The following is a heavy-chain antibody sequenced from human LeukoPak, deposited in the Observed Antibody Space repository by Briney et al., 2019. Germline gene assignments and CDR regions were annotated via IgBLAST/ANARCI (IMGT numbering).Heavy chain of an antibody. CDR2: ISSSSSYI. CDR1: GFTFSSYS. CDR3: ARDRGQQLVRGYYYYGMDV. J-gene: IGHJ6*02. D-gene: IGHD6-13*01. V-gene: IGHV3-21*01. Sequence: AGGSLRLSCAASGFTFSSYSMNWVRQAPGKGLEWVSSISSSSSYIYYADSVKGRFTISRDNAKNSLYLQMNSLRAEDTAVYYCARDRGQQLVRGYYYYGMDVWGRGTTVTVSS.